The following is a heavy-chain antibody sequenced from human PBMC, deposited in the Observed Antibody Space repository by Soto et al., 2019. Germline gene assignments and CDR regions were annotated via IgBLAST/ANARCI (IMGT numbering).Heavy chain of an antibody. CDR3: ARHRDTCGSSSYRVFDY. Sequence: GESLRISCAASGFNVSSNYMSWVRQAPGKGLEWVSVIYSGGSTYYADSVKGRFTISRDNSKNTLYLQMNSLRAEDTAVYYCARHRDTCGSSSYRVFDYWGQGTLVTVSS. J-gene: IGHJ4*02. V-gene: IGHV3-53*01. D-gene: IGHD6-13*01. CDR2: IYSGGST. CDR1: GFNVSSNY.